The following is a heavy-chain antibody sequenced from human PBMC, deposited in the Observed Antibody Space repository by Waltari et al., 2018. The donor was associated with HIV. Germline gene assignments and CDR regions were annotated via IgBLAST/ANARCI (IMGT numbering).Heavy chain of an antibody. J-gene: IGHJ3*02. V-gene: IGHV3-30*18. D-gene: IGHD3-22*01. Sequence: QVQLVESGGGVVQPGRSLRLSCVASGFTFSSSGMHWVRQAPGKGLEWVAVMSFDGSNNYYADSLKGRFTISRDNSKNTLYLQMNSLIAEDTAVYYCAKDFLGYYDSSGLGRIEIWGQGTMVTVSS. CDR1: GFTFSSSG. CDR2: MSFDGSNN. CDR3: AKDFLGYYDSSGLGRIEI.